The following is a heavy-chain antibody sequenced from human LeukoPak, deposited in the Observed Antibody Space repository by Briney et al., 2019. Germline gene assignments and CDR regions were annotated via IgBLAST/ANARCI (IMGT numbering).Heavy chain of an antibody. CDR3: ARVSYDSSPRFDY. CDR1: GGSISSYY. V-gene: IGHV4-59*01. CDR2: IYYSGST. J-gene: IGHJ4*02. D-gene: IGHD3-22*01. Sequence: SETLSPTCTVSGGSISSYYWSWVREPPGEGLGWIGYIYYSGSTNYNPSLKSRVTISVDTSKNQFSLKLSSVTAADTAVYYCARVSYDSSPRFDYWGQGTLVTVSS.